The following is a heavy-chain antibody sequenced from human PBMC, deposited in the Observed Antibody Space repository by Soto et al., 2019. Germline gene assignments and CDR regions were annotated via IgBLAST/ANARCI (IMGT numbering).Heavy chain of an antibody. D-gene: IGHD5-18*01. CDR2: INPKSGVT. CDR1: GYTFINYY. CDR3: ARVVETAAVPLDY. V-gene: IGHV1-2*02. J-gene: IGHJ4*02. Sequence: QVQLVQSGAEVKKPGASVKVSCKASGYTFINYYIHWVRQAPGQRLEWMGWINPKSGVTHYTPTFQGRVTMTGDTSINTAYMELTWLTSDDTAVYYCARVVETAAVPLDYWGQGTQVTVSS.